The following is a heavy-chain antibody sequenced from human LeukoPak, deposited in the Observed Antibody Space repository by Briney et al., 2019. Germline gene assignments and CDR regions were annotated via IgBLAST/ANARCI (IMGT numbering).Heavy chain of an antibody. D-gene: IGHD3-22*01. J-gene: IGHJ3*02. CDR3: ARDQSTVLVIPGAFDI. V-gene: IGHV3-53*01. CDR1: GFTVSSNY. Sequence: GGSLRLSCAASGFTVSSNYMGWVRQAPGKGLEWVSVIYSGGFTSYADSVKGRFTISRDNAKNSLYLQMNSLRAEDTAVYYCARDQSTVLVIPGAFDIWGQGTMVTVSS. CDR2: IYSGGFT.